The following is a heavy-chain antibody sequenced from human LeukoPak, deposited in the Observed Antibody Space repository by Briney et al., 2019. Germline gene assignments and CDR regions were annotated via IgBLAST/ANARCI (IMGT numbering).Heavy chain of an antibody. CDR2: ISGSGGST. CDR1: GFTFSSYG. V-gene: IGHV3-23*01. CDR3: AKRYCSGGSCHGDY. J-gene: IGHJ4*02. Sequence: GGSLRLSCAASGFTFSSYGMSWVRQAPGKGLEWVSAISGSGGSTYYADSVKGRFTISRDNSENTLYLQMNSLRAEDTAVYYCAKRYCSGGSCHGDYWGQGTLVTVSS. D-gene: IGHD2-15*01.